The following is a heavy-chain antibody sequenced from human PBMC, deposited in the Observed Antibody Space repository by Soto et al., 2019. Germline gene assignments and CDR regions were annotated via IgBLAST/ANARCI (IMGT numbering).Heavy chain of an antibody. CDR1: GYTFTNFA. D-gene: IGHD6-6*01. CDR2: VSANNGFT. J-gene: IGHJ5*01. Sequence: SVKVSFKTSGYTFTNFALSWVRQAPGQGLEWIGFVSANNGFTHFAQKFQGRVSVKTDTSTNTVYLDLRSLSSDDTAVYYCARGGAARHLDSWGQGTLVTVSS. CDR3: ARGGAARHLDS. V-gene: IGHV1-18*01.